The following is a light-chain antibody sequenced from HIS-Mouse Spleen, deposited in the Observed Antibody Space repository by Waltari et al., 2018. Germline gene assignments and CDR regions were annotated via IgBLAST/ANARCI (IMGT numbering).Light chain of an antibody. CDR2: SNN. J-gene: IGLJ1*01. Sequence: SVLTQPPSASGTPGQRVTISCSGSSSNIGSNTVNWYQQLPGTAPKLLIYSNNQRPSRVPDRFSGSKSGTSVCLAISGFQSEDEADYYCAACDDSLNGYVFGTGAKVTVL. CDR1: SSNIGSNT. CDR3: AACDDSLNGYV. V-gene: IGLV1-44*01.